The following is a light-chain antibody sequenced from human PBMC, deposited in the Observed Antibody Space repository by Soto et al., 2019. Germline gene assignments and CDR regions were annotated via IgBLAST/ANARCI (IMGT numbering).Light chain of an antibody. J-gene: IGLJ2*01. Sequence: QSVLTQPASVSGSPGQSITISCTGTSGDFGSYDVVSWYRHRPGKAPELLIYEVNKRHPGVSDRFSDSKSGNTASLRISGLQAADEADYYCSSYAQLVLGGGTQLTVL. V-gene: IGLV2-23*02. CDR3: SSYAQLV. CDR2: EVN. CDR1: SGDFGSYDV.